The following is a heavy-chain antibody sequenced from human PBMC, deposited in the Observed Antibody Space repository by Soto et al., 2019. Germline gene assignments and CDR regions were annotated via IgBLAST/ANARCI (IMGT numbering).Heavy chain of an antibody. CDR2: ISSSGSTI. J-gene: IGHJ4*02. D-gene: IGHD3-22*01. Sequence: LRLSCAASGFTFSDYYMSWIRQAPGKGLEWVSYISSSGSTIYHADSVKGRFTISRDNAKNSLYLQMNSLRAEDTAVYYCARSHLYYDSSGYPDYWGQGTLVTVSS. CDR1: GFTFSDYY. CDR3: ARSHLYYDSSGYPDY. V-gene: IGHV3-11*01.